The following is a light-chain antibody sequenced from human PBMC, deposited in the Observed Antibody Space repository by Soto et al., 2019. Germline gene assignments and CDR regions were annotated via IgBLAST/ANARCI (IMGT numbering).Light chain of an antibody. CDR2: GNS. CDR3: QSYDSSLSGSGVV. Sequence: QSVLTQPPSVSGAPGQRVTISCTGSSSNIGAGYDVHWYQQLPGTAPNLLIYGNSNRPSGVPDRFSGSKSGTPASLAITGHEAEDEDDYYRQSYDSSLSGSGVVFGGGTMLTAL. CDR1: SSNIGAGYD. V-gene: IGLV1-40*01. J-gene: IGLJ2*01.